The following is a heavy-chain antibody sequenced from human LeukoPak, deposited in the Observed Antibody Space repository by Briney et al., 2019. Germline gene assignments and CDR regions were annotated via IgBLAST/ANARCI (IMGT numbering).Heavy chain of an antibody. CDR2: MYYSGST. Sequence: SETLSLTCTVSGGSISSHYWSWIRQPPGKGLEWIGCMYYSGSTNYNPSLKSRVTISVDKSKNQFSLKLSSVTAADTAVYYCAREDAFDIWGQGTMVTVSS. CDR1: GGSISSHY. V-gene: IGHV4-59*11. J-gene: IGHJ3*02. CDR3: AREDAFDI.